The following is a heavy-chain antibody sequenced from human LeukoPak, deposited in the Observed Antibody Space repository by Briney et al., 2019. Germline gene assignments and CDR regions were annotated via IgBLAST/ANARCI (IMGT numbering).Heavy chain of an antibody. CDR2: MNPNSGNT. CDR1: GYTFTSYD. Sequence: ASVKVSCKASGYTFTSYDINWVRQATGQGLEWMGWMNPNSGNTGYAQKFQGRVTITRNTSISTAYMELSSLRSEDTAVYYCARVKPLRRYCSSGSCYHKNNWFDPWGQGTLVTVSS. CDR3: ARVKPLRRYCSSGSCYHKNNWFDP. J-gene: IGHJ5*02. D-gene: IGHD2-15*01. V-gene: IGHV1-8*03.